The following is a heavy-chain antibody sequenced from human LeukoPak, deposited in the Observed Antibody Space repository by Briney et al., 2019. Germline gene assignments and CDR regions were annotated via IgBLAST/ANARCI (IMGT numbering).Heavy chain of an antibody. V-gene: IGHV4-30-4*01. CDR2: IYYSGCT. D-gene: IGHD3-22*01. J-gene: IGHJ5*02. Sequence: SETLSLTCTVSGGSISSGDYYWSWIRQPPGKGLEWIGYIYYSGCTYYNPSLKSRVTISVDTSKNQFSLKLSSVTAADTAVYYCARGRYYYDSSGYYPNWFDPWGQGTLVTVSS. CDR1: GGSISSGDYY. CDR3: ARGRYYYDSSGYYPNWFDP.